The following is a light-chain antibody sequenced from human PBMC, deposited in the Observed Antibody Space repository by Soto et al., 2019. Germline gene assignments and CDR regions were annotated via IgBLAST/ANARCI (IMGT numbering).Light chain of an antibody. J-gene: IGLJ2*01. CDR1: SSNIGSNY. Sequence: QSVLTQPPSASGTPGQRVTISCSGSSSNIGSNYVYWYQQLPGTAPKLLIYSNNQRPSGVPDRFSGSKSRTSASLAISGLRSEDEAHYYCATWDDSLSGVVFGGGTKLTVL. V-gene: IGLV1-47*02. CDR3: ATWDDSLSGVV. CDR2: SNN.